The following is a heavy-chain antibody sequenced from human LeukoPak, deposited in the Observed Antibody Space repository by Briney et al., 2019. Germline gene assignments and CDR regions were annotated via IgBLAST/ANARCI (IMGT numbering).Heavy chain of an antibody. J-gene: IGHJ6*03. V-gene: IGHV4-39*07. CDR2: IYYSGST. Sequence: SETLSLTCTVSGGSISSGSYYWGWIRQPPGKGLEWIGSIYYSGSTYYNPSLKSRVTILVDRSKNQFSLKLSSVTVADTAVYYCARGPYYYMDVWGKGTTVTVSS. CDR1: GGSISSGSYY. CDR3: ARGPYYYMDV.